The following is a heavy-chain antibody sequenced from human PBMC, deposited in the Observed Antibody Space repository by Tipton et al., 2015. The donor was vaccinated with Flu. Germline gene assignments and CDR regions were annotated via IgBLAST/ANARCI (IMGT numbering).Heavy chain of an antibody. J-gene: IGHJ4*02. Sequence: TLSLTCSVSGDSIGSDYYWAWIRQPPGKGLEWLGNIHRSGNTHYNSPLKSRVTISVDKSKNEFSLRLLSVTATDTAVYYCARDPSLGMPEYFDSWGQGTLVTASS. CDR2: IHRSGNT. D-gene: IGHD2-2*01. V-gene: IGHV4-38-2*02. CDR1: GDSIGSDYY. CDR3: ARDPSLGMPEYFDS.